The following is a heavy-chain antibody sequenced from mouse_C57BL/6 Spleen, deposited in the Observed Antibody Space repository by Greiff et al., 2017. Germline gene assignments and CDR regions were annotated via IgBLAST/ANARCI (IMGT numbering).Heavy chain of an antibody. Sequence: VMLVESGAELVKPGASVKISCKASGYAFSSYWMNWVKQRPGKGLEWIGQIYPGDGDTNYNGKFKGKATLTADKSSSTAYMQLSSLTSEDSAVYFCARGSPLAYWGQGTLVTVSA. V-gene: IGHV1-80*01. D-gene: IGHD1-1*02. CDR2: IYPGDGDT. J-gene: IGHJ3*01. CDR1: GYAFSSYW. CDR3: ARGSPLAY.